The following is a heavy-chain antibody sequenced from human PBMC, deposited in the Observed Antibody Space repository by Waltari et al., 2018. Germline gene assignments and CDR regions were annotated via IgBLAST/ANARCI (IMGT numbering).Heavy chain of an antibody. CDR2: IYHSGNT. CDR3: ARGGGHRYDTYYFDY. V-gene: IGHV4-38-2*01. CDR1: GYSINRGYY. Sequence: HVQLQESGPGLVKPSETLSLNCAVSGYSINRGYYWSWLRQAPGKGLEWIGSIYHSGNTVYKFSLKNRVTISVDTSTNQFSLRLTSVTTADTAFFYCARGGGHRYDTYYFDYWGQGMLVTVSS. D-gene: IGHD3-22*01. J-gene: IGHJ4*02.